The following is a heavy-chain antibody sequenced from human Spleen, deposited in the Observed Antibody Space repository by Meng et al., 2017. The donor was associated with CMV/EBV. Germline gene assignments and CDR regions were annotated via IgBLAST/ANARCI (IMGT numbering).Heavy chain of an antibody. CDR2: ISSRSTYI. D-gene: IGHD4/OR15-4a*01. CDR3: ARGFGANSSTDNWFDR. V-gene: IGHV3-21*01. CDR1: GFTFSNYS. J-gene: IGHJ5*02. Sequence: GGSLRLSCADSGFTFSNYSMKWVRQAPGKGLEWVSSISSRSTYIYYADSVKGRFTISRDNAKNSLYLQMNSLRGEDTAVYYCARGFGANSSTDNWFDRWGQGTLVTVSS.